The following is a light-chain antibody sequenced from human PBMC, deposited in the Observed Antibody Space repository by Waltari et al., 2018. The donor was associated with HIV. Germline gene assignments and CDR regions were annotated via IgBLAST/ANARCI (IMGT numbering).Light chain of an antibody. V-gene: IGLV2-14*03. CDR2: EVT. CDR1: NDDVGAYNS. Sequence: QSALTQPSSVSGSPAQSITISCTGTNDDVGAYNSVSWYQQHPGNAPKLIIYEVTNRPSGISARFSGSKSGNTASLTISGLQAEDEADYHCSSWTTSTTRVFGGGTKVTVL. J-gene: IGLJ3*02. CDR3: SSWTTSTTRV.